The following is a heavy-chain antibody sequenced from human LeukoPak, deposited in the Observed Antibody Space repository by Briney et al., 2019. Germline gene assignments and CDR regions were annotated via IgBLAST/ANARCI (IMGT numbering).Heavy chain of an antibody. D-gene: IGHD3-10*01. Sequence: SQTLSLTCTVSGGSISSGGYYWSWIRQHPAKGLEWNGYIYYSGSTYYNPSLKSRVTISVDTSKNQFSLKLSSVTAADTAVYYCASMGGSVRGGYYYGMDVWGKGTTVTVSS. CDR2: IYYSGST. CDR1: GGSISSGGYY. V-gene: IGHV4-31*03. J-gene: IGHJ6*04. CDR3: ASMGGSVRGGYYYGMDV.